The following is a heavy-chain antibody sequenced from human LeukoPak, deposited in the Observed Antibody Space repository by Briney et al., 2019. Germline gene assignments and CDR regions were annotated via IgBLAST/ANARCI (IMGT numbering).Heavy chain of an antibody. CDR2: IYYSGST. Sequence: SETLSLTCTVSGGSISSYYWSWIRQPPGKGLEWIGYIYYSGSTNYNPSPKSRVTISVDTSKNQFSLKLSSVTAADTAVYYCARDGSRGSSGWYDYWGQGTLVTVSS. CDR3: ARDGSRGSSGWYDY. CDR1: GGSISSYY. V-gene: IGHV4-59*01. J-gene: IGHJ4*02. D-gene: IGHD6-19*01.